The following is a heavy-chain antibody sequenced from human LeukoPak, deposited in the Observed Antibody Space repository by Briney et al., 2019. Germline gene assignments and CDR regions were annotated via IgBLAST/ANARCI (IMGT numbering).Heavy chain of an antibody. J-gene: IGHJ4*02. D-gene: IGHD3-10*01. CDR1: GFTFSSSG. V-gene: IGHV3-33*01. CDR2: IWFDGSHK. CDR3: ARGYGSNYGYLDY. Sequence: SGGSLRLSCAASGFTFSSSGMHWVGQAPGKRLEWVAVIWFDGSHKYYADTVKGRFTISRDKSKNTLYLQMNSLRAEDTAVYYCARGYGSNYGYLDYWGQGTLVTVSS.